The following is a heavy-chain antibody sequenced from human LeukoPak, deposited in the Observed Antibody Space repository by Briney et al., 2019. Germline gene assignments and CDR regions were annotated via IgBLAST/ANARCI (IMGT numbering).Heavy chain of an antibody. V-gene: IGHV1-46*01. CDR2: INPSGGST. CDR3: ARVLGYSNRSALQH. D-gene: IGHD6-13*01. CDR1: GYTFTTYY. J-gene: IGHJ1*01. Sequence: GASVKVSCKASGYTFTTYYMHWVRQAPGQGLEWMGIINPSGGSTSYPQKFQDRVTMTRDTSTSTVYMELRSLRSEDTAIYYCARVLGYSNRSALQHWGQGTLVTVSS.